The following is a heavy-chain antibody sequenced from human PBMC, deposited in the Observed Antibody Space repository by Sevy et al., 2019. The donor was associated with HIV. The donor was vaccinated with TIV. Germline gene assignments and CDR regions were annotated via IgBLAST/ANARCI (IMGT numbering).Heavy chain of an antibody. CDR3: ARLGHDY. CDR2: INPKFGGT. CDR1: GYTFTGYL. Sequence: ASVKVSCKTSGYTFTGYLIHWVRQAPGQRLEWMGQINPKFGGTRFAQSFQGRVTMTTDTSIKTAYMELRSLRSDDTAMYYCARLGHDYWGQGTLVTVSS. V-gene: IGHV1-2*06. J-gene: IGHJ4*02.